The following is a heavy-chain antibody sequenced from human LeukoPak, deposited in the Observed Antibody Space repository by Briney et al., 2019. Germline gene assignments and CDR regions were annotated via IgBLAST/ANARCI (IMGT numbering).Heavy chain of an antibody. CDR3: ARGYCGGDCYPDY. CDR2: ISSNGGST. D-gene: IGHD2-21*01. J-gene: IGHJ4*02. V-gene: IGHV3-64*01. CDR1: GFTFSSYA. Sequence: GGSLRLSCAASGFTFSSYAMHWVRQAPGKGLEYVSAISSNGGSTYYANSVKGRFTISRDNSKNTLYLQMGSLRAEDTAVYYCARGYCGGDCYPDYWGQGTLVTVSS.